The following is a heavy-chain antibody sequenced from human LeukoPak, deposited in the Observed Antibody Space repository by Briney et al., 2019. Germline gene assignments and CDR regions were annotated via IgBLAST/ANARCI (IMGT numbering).Heavy chain of an antibody. D-gene: IGHD3-3*01. J-gene: IGHJ6*04. Sequence: SETLSLTCTVSGGSISSGSYYWSWIRQPAGKGLEWIGRIYTSGSTNYNPSLKSRVTISVDTSKNQFSLKLSSVTAADTAVYYCARDRFGVVIMDVWGKGTTVTASS. V-gene: IGHV4-61*02. CDR1: GGSISSGSYY. CDR3: ARDRFGVVIMDV. CDR2: IYTSGST.